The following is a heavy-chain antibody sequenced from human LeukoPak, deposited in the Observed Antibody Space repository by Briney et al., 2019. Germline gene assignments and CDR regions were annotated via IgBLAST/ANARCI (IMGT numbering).Heavy chain of an antibody. Sequence: PGGSLRLSCAASGFTFSDYYMSWIRQAPGKGLEWVSYISSSGSTIYYADSVKGRFTISRDNAKNSLYLQMNSLRAEDTALYYCAKAVVPAAMGYYYGMDVWGQGTTVTVSS. CDR1: GFTFSDYY. J-gene: IGHJ6*02. CDR2: ISSSGSTI. CDR3: AKAVVPAAMGYYYGMDV. D-gene: IGHD2-2*01. V-gene: IGHV3-11*01.